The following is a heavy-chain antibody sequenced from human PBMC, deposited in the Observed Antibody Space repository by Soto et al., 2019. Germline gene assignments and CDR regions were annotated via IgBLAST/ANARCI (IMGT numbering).Heavy chain of an antibody. CDR3: ARHMLVDFWSGYSYYMDF. CDR1: GGSISSYY. CDR2: IYYSGST. V-gene: IGHV4-59*08. Sequence: PSETLSLTCTVSGGSISSYYWSWIRQPPGKGLEWIGYIYYSGSTNYNPPLKSRVTISVDTSKNQFSLKLSSVTAADTAVYYCARHMLVDFWSGYSYYMDFWGKGTTVTVSS. J-gene: IGHJ6*03. D-gene: IGHD3-3*01.